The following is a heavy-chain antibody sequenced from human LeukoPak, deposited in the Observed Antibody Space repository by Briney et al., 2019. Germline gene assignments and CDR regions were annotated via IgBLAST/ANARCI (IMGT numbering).Heavy chain of an antibody. CDR1: GFTFSSYS. CDR2: ISSSSSTI. V-gene: IGHV3-48*01. J-gene: IGHJ4*02. Sequence: PGGSLKLSCAASGFTFSSYSMNWVRQAPGKGLEWVSYISSSSSTIYYADSVKGRFTISRDNSKNTLYLQMNSLGAEDTAVYYCAKDLGGLGAYFDYWGQGTLVTVSS. CDR3: AKDLGGLGAYFDY. D-gene: IGHD3-16*01.